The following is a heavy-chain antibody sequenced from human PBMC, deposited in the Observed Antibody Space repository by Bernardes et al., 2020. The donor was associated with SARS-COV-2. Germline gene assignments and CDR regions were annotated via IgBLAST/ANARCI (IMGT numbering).Heavy chain of an antibody. CDR3: AKDDDYASPYYFDY. D-gene: IGHD4-17*01. CDR2: ISDSGGST. CDR1: GFTFSSYA. V-gene: IGHV3-23*01. J-gene: IGHJ4*02. Sequence: GGSLRLSCAASGFTFSSYAMSWVRQAPGKGLEWVSAISDSGGSTYYADSAKGRFTISRDNSKNTLYLQMNSLRAEDTAVYYCAKDDDYASPYYFDYWGQGTLVTVSS.